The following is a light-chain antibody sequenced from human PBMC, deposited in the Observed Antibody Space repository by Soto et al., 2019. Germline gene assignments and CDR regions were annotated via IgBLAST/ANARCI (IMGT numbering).Light chain of an antibody. CDR2: DAS. J-gene: IGKJ1*01. CDR3: QHYNNWPRT. Sequence: IVMTQYPATLSVSPVERATLSCRASQSVGNYLAWYQQKPGQAPRLLISDASTRATGIPARFSGSGSGTEFTLTISSLQSEDFAVYYCQHYNNWPRTFGQGTKV. CDR1: QSVGNY. V-gene: IGKV3-15*01.